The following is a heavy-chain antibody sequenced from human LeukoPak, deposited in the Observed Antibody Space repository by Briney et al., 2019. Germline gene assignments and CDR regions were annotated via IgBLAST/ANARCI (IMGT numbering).Heavy chain of an antibody. J-gene: IGHJ5*02. CDR3: ARTGTTGTSGGWFDP. Sequence: SETLSLTCAVSGGSISSGGYSWSWTRQPPGKGLEWIGYIYHSGSTYYNPSLKSRVTISVDRSKNQFSLKLSSVTAADTAVYYCARTGTTGTSGGWFDPWGQGTLVTVSS. CDR1: GGSISSGGYS. V-gene: IGHV4-30-2*01. CDR2: IYHSGST. D-gene: IGHD1-1*01.